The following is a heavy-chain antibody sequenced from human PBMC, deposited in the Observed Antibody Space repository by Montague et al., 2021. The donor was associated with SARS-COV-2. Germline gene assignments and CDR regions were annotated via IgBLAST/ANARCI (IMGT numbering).Heavy chain of an antibody. V-gene: IGHV4-59*10. D-gene: IGHD6-6*01. CDR1: GGSFSGYY. CDR2: VTTSGTT. Sequence: SETLSLTCAVYGGSFSGYYWSWVRQPAGKGLEWIGRVTTSGTTNYSPSLRSRVTMSVDTSKNQFSLNLNSVTAADTAIYYCARTPTRPLSLDSWGQGTLVTVSS. CDR3: ARTPTRPLSLDS. J-gene: IGHJ4*02.